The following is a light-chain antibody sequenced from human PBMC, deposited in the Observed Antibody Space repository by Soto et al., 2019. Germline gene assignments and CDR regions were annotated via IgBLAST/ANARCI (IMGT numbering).Light chain of an antibody. V-gene: IGKV3-15*01. Sequence: EIVMTQSPATLSVSPGERATLSCRASQSVSSNLAWYQQKPGQAPRLLIYGASTRATGIPARFSGSGSGTEFTLTISRLEPEDVAVYYCQQYVRSPWTFGQGTKVDIK. CDR2: GAS. J-gene: IGKJ1*01. CDR1: QSVSSN. CDR3: QQYVRSPWT.